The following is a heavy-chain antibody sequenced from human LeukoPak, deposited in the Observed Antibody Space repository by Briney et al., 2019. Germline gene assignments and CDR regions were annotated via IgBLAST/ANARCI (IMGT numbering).Heavy chain of an antibody. Sequence: PSETLSLTCAVYGGSFSGYYWSCIRQPPRKGLEWIGEINHSGSTNYNPSLKSRVTISVDTSKNQFSLTLSSVTASDPAVYYCGRRYCSSTSCYRVVWFDPWGQGTLVSVSS. CDR2: INHSGST. J-gene: IGHJ5*02. D-gene: IGHD2-2*01. CDR1: GGSFSGYY. V-gene: IGHV4-34*01. CDR3: GRRYCSSTSCYRVVWFDP.